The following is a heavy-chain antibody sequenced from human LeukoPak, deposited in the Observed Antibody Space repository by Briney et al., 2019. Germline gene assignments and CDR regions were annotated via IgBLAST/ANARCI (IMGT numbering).Heavy chain of an antibody. Sequence: SETLSLTCTVSGGSISSGDYYWSWIRQPPGKGLEWVGYIYYSGSTSYNPSLKSRLTISVDTSKNQFSVKLNSVTAADTAAYYCARGPNYVWGSYRYFDYWGQGTLVTVSS. CDR1: GGSISSGDYY. V-gene: IGHV4-30-4*01. D-gene: IGHD3-16*02. CDR3: ARGPNYVWGSYRYFDY. CDR2: IYYSGST. J-gene: IGHJ4*02.